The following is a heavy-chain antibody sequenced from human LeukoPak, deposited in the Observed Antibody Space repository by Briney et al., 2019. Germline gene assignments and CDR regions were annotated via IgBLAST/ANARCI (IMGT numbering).Heavy chain of an antibody. CDR1: GGPISSGGYY. Sequence: SQTLSLTCTVSGGPISSGGYYWSWIRQPPGKGLEWIGYIYHGGSTYYNPSLKSRVTISVDRSKNQFSLKLSSVTAADTAVYYCAREIAAAGRRSVVDPWGQGTLVTVSS. CDR2: IYHGGST. D-gene: IGHD6-13*01. V-gene: IGHV4-30-2*01. J-gene: IGHJ5*02. CDR3: AREIAAAGRRSVVDP.